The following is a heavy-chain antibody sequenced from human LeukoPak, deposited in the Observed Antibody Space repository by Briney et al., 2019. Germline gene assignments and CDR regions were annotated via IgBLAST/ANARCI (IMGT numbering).Heavy chain of an antibody. J-gene: IGHJ4*02. Sequence: ASVKVSCKHSGGSLSSYAISWVRLAPGQGLEWMGGIIPIFGTANNAQKFQGRVTTTADKSTSTAYMELSSLRSEDTAVYYCARGPLRYFDWLLPPGGFDYWGQGTLVTVSS. CDR3: ARGPLRYFDWLLPPGGFDY. V-gene: IGHV1-69*06. CDR2: IIPIFGTA. D-gene: IGHD3-9*01. CDR1: GGSLSSYA.